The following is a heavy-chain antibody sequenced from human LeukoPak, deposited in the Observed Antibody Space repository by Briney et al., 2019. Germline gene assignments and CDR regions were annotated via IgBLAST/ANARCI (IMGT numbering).Heavy chain of an antibody. J-gene: IGHJ4*02. CDR1: GYTFTHHG. CDR3: ARDPSNSSGYHAHFDS. D-gene: IGHD3-22*01. Sequence: GASVNVSCKASGYTFTHHGISWVRQAPGQGLEWMGWISCYNGDTMYAQNVQGRVTMTTETSTRTAYIELRSLRSDDTAMYYCARDPSNSSGYHAHFDSWGQGTLVTVSS. CDR2: ISCYNGDT. V-gene: IGHV1-18*01.